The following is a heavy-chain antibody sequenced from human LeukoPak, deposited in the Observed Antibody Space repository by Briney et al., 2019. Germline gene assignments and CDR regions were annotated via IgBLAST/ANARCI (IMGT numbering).Heavy chain of an antibody. D-gene: IGHD7-27*01. Sequence: SETLSLTCTVSGGSISSYYWSWIRQPPGKGLEWIGYIYYSGSTNYNPSLKSRVTISVDTSKNQFSLKLSSVTAADTAVYYCARLQGRGENYIDFWGQGALVTVSS. CDR3: ARLQGRGENYIDF. J-gene: IGHJ4*02. CDR2: IYYSGST. V-gene: IGHV4-59*08. CDR1: GGSISSYY.